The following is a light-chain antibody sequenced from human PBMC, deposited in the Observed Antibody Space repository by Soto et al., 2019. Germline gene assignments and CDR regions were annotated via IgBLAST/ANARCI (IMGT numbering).Light chain of an antibody. CDR3: CAYTGSYTWV. J-gene: IGLJ3*02. CDR2: DVN. V-gene: IGLV2-11*01. Sequence: QSALTQPRSVSGSPGQSVTISCTGASSDVGGYDYVSWYQQHPGKAPKFMIYDVNKRPSGVPDRFSGAKSGNTASLTISGIQAEYEADYYCCAYTGSYTWVFGGGTKVTVL. CDR1: SSDVGGYDY.